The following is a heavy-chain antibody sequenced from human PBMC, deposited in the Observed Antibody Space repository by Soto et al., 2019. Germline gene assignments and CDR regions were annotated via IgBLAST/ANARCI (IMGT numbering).Heavy chain of an antibody. Sequence: PGGSLRLSCAASGVTFSNYDMSWVRHAPGKGLEWVSVMSGSGDDAYYADSVKGRFTISRDNSKNLLYLQMNSLRAEDTAVYFCAKKVTIYAVDPADYWGQGTQVTVSS. J-gene: IGHJ4*02. CDR2: MSGSGDDA. V-gene: IGHV3-23*01. CDR3: AKKVTIYAVDPADY. CDR1: GVTFSNYD. D-gene: IGHD3-3*01.